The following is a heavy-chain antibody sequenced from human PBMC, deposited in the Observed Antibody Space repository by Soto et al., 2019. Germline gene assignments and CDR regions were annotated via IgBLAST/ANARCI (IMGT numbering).Heavy chain of an antibody. CDR2: INHSGST. Sequence: SETLSLTCAVYGGSFSGYYWSWIRQPPGKGLEWIGEINHSGSTNYNPSLKSRVTISVDTSKNQFSLKLSSVTAADTAVYYCARGPPSDIVVVPAARSYFDYWGQGTLVTVSS. CDR3: ARGPPSDIVVVPAARSYFDY. V-gene: IGHV4-34*01. CDR1: GGSFSGYY. D-gene: IGHD2-2*01. J-gene: IGHJ4*02.